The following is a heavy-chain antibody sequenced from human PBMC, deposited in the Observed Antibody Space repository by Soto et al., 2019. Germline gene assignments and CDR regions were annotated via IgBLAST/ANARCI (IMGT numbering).Heavy chain of an antibody. J-gene: IGHJ4*02. CDR3: ARSVGYYYDSSGYSRVGYFDY. CDR2: ISAYNGNT. V-gene: IGHV1-18*04. Sequence: SVKVSCKASGYTFTSYGISWVRQAPGQGREWRGWISAYNGNTNYAQKLQGRVTMTTDTSTSTAYMELRSLRSDDTAVYYCARSVGYYYDSSGYSRVGYFDYWGQGTLVTVSS. CDR1: GYTFTSYG. D-gene: IGHD3-22*01.